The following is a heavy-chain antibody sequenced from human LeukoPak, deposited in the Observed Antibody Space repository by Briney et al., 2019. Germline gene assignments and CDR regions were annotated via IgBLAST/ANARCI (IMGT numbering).Heavy chain of an antibody. CDR3: ARGRSWSGYYTFNYYMDV. J-gene: IGHJ6*03. CDR2: IIPIFGTA. V-gene: IGHV1-69*13. Sequence: SVKVSCKASGGTFSSYAISWVRQAPGQGLEWMGGIIPIFGTANYAQKFQGRVTITADESTSTAYMELSSLRSEDTAVYYCARGRSWSGYYTFNYYMDVWGKGTTVTVSS. D-gene: IGHD3-3*01. CDR1: GGTFSSYA.